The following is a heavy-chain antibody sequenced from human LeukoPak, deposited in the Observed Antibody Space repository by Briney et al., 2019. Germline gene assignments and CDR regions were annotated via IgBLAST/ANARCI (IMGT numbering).Heavy chain of an antibody. CDR3: ARDSGSYSFAS. Sequence: SETLSLTCTVSGGSISSHYWSWIRQPPGKGLEWIGCRYENGGTNYSPSLESRVTLSVDTSKNQFSLRLTSVTAADTAVYFCARDSGSYSFASWGQGTLVTVSS. J-gene: IGHJ4*02. V-gene: IGHV4-59*11. CDR2: RYENGGT. CDR1: GGSISSHY. D-gene: IGHD1-26*01.